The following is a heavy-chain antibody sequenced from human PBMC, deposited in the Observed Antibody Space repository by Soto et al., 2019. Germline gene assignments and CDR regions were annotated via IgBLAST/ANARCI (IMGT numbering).Heavy chain of an antibody. Sequence: GGSLRLSCAASGFTFSSYGMHWVRQAPGKGLEWVAVISYDGSNKYYADSVKGRFTISRDNSKNTLYLQMNSLRAEDTAVYYCAKGIVATIRGRDYYYMDVWGKGTTVTVSS. CDR2: ISYDGSNK. CDR1: GFTFSSYG. J-gene: IGHJ6*03. V-gene: IGHV3-30*18. CDR3: AKGIVATIRGRDYYYMDV. D-gene: IGHD5-12*01.